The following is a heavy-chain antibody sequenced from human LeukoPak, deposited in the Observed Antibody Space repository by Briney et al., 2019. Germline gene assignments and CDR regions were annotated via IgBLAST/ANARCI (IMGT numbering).Heavy chain of an antibody. CDR1: GFTFSSNA. Sequence: GGSLRLSCAASGFTFSSNAMSWVRQAPGKGLEWVSTISGSGGRTYYADSVKGRFTISRDNAKNSLYLQMNSLRAEDTAVYYCARVGGSGWYGDYWGQGTLVTVSS. V-gene: IGHV3-23*01. CDR2: ISGSGGRT. CDR3: ARVGGSGWYGDY. D-gene: IGHD6-19*01. J-gene: IGHJ4*02.